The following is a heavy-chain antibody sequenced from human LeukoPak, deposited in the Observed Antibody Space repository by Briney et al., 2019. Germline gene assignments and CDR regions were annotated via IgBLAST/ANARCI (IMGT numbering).Heavy chain of an antibody. CDR2: ISDSGGST. J-gene: IGHJ6*02. CDR3: AKSLGYCSSTSCHTVMDV. V-gene: IGHV3-23*01. CDR1: GFTFSSYA. D-gene: IGHD2-2*01. Sequence: GGSLRLSCAASGFTFSSYAMSWVRQAPGKGLEWVSEISDSGGSTYYADSVKGRFTISRDNPKNTLYLQMNSLRVEDTAVYYCAKSLGYCSSTSCHTVMDVWGQGTTVIVSS.